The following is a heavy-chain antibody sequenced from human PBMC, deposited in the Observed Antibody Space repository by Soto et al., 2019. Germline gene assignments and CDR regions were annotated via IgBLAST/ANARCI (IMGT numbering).Heavy chain of an antibody. V-gene: IGHV4-34*01. D-gene: IGHD3-22*01. Sequence: PSETLSLTCAVYGGSFSGYYWSWIRQPPGKGLEWIGEINHSGSTNYNPSLKSRVTISVDTSKNQFSLKLSSVTAADTAVYYCARLLPPRDYYGMDVWGQGTTVTVSS. CDR3: ARLLPPRDYYGMDV. CDR1: GGSFSGYY. J-gene: IGHJ6*02. CDR2: INHSGST.